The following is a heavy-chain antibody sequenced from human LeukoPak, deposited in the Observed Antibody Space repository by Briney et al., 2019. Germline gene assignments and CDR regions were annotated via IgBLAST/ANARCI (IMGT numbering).Heavy chain of an antibody. CDR2: INHSGST. Sequence: SETLSLTCAVYGGSFSGYYWSWIRQPPGKGLEWIGEINHSGSTNYNPSLKSRVTISVDTSKNQFSLKLSSVTAADTAVYYCARGTHRGYSARRAGFDPWGQGTLVTVSS. D-gene: IGHD6-13*01. J-gene: IGHJ5*02. CDR3: ARGTHRGYSARRAGFDP. V-gene: IGHV4-34*01. CDR1: GGSFSGYY.